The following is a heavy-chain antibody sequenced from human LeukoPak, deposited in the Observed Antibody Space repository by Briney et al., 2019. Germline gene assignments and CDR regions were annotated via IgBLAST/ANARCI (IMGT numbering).Heavy chain of an antibody. CDR2: IYYSGST. V-gene: IGHV4-59*01. CDR1: GGSISSYY. CDR3: ARDKGGEGPDY. J-gene: IGHJ4*02. D-gene: IGHD3-16*01. Sequence: ASETLSLTCTVAGGSISSYYWSWIRQPPGKGLEGIGYIYYSGSTNYNPSLKSRVTISVDTSKNQFSLKLSSVAAADTDVYYCARDKGGEGPDYWGQGTLVTVSS.